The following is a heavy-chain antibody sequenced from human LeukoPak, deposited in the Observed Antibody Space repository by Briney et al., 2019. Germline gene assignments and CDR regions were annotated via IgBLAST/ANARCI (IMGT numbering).Heavy chain of an antibody. V-gene: IGHV4-4*07. CDR3: ARVRGGYSYGDAFDI. Sequence: SETLSLTCTVSGGSISSYYWSWFRQPAGKGLEWIGRIYTSGSTNYNPSLKSRVTMSVDTSKNQFSLKLSSVTAADTAVYYCARVRGGYSYGDAFDIWGQGTMVTVSS. CDR2: IYTSGST. CDR1: GGSISSYY. D-gene: IGHD5-18*01. J-gene: IGHJ3*02.